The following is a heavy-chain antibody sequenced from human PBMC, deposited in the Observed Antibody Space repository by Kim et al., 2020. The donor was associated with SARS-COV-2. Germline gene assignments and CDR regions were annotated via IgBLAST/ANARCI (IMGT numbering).Heavy chain of an antibody. CDR3: ARDTGYEVRGPYGMDV. D-gene: IGHD3-10*01. J-gene: IGHJ6*02. Sequence: SETLSLTCTVSGGSISSYYWSWIRQPPGKGLEWIGYIYYSGSTNYNPSLKSRVTISVDTSKNQFSLKLSSVTAADTAVYYCARDTGYEVRGPYGMDVWGQGTTVTVSS. V-gene: IGHV4-59*13. CDR1: GGSISSYY. CDR2: IYYSGST.